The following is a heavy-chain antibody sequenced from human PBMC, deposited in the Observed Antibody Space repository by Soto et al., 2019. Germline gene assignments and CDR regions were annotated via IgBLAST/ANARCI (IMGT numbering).Heavy chain of an antibody. V-gene: IGHV1-3*01. CDR3: ARVLDCSGGRCFEDYYYGWDV. CDR2: INAGNGYT. CDR1: GYTFSNYA. J-gene: IGHJ6*02. Sequence: QVQLVQSGAEVKKPGASVTVSCKASGYTFSNYALHWVRQAPGQRLEWLGWINAGNGYTQYSQNFQGRVTLTRDTSATTAYMELSSLRSEDTALYYCARVLDCSGGRCFEDYYYGWDVWGQGTTVTVSS. D-gene: IGHD2-15*01.